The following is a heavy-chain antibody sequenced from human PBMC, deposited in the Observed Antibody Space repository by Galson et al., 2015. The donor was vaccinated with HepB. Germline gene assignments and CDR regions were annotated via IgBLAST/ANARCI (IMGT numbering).Heavy chain of an antibody. CDR2: IYHSGST. CDR3: ARAEVGATNYFDY. V-gene: IGHV4-4*02. CDR1: GGSISSSNW. Sequence: ETLSLTCAVSGGSISSSNWWSWVRQPPGKGLEWIGEIYHSGSTNYNPSLKSRVTISVDKSKNQFSLKLSSVTAADTAVYYCARAEVGATNYFDYWGQGTLVTVSS. D-gene: IGHD1-26*01. J-gene: IGHJ4*02.